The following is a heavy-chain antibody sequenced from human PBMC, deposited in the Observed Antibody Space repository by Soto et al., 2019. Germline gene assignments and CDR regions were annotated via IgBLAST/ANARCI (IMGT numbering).Heavy chain of an antibody. CDR2: IYYSGST. Sequence: PSETLSLTCTVSGGSISSYYWSWIRQPPGKGLEWIGYIYYSGSTNYNPSLKSRVTISVDTSKNQFSLKLSSVTAADTAVYYCARDRDPSGIDYWGQGTLVTVSS. D-gene: IGHD1-26*01. CDR1: GGSISSYY. V-gene: IGHV4-59*01. CDR3: ARDRDPSGIDY. J-gene: IGHJ4*02.